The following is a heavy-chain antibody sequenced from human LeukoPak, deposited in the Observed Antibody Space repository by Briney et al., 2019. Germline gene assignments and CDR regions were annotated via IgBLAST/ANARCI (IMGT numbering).Heavy chain of an antibody. Sequence: ASVKASCKASGYTFTSYDINWVRQATGQGLEWMGWMNPNSGNTGYAQKFQGRVTMTRNTSISTAYMELSSLRSEDTAVYYCARGFTSGWYGMNWFDPWGQGTLVTVSS. V-gene: IGHV1-8*01. CDR1: GYTFTSYD. CDR3: ARGFTSGWYGMNWFDP. D-gene: IGHD6-19*01. CDR2: MNPNSGNT. J-gene: IGHJ5*02.